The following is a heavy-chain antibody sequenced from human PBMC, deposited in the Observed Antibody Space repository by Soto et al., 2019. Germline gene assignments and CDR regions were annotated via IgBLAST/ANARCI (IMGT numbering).Heavy chain of an antibody. Sequence: WGSLRLSCAASGFSFSNYWMSWVRQAPGKGLEWVANIKQYGSQKYYVHSVKGRFTISRDNAKNSLYLEMNSLRAEDTAVYSCARILPIEAAGAPSWFDPWGQGTLVTVSS. CDR1: GFSFSNYW. CDR3: ARILPIEAAGAPSWFDP. J-gene: IGHJ5*02. CDR2: IKQYGSQK. V-gene: IGHV3-7*03. D-gene: IGHD6-13*01.